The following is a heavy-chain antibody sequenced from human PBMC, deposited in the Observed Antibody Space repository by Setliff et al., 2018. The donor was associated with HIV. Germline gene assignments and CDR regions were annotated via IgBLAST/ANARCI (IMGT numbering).Heavy chain of an antibody. CDR2: INPTGSA. Sequence: SETLSLTCAVYGGSLSDYYWSWFRLPPGKGLGWIGEINPTGSANYNPSLKGRVTISTDPSKRQFSLRLTSVTAADTAIYYCASLIIAAGGTRLDSWGLGTLVTVSS. CDR1: GGSLSDYY. J-gene: IGHJ5*01. V-gene: IGHV4-34*01. D-gene: IGHD6-13*01. CDR3: ASLIIAAGGTRLDS.